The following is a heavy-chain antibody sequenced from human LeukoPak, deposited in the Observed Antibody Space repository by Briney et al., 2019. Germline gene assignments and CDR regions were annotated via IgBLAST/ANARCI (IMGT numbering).Heavy chain of an antibody. CDR3: ARGWLET. J-gene: IGHJ5*02. V-gene: IGHV3-21*01. Sequence: PGGSLRLSCAASGFTFSSYSMNWVRQAPGKGLEWVSSISSSSSYIYSADSVKGRFTISGDNAKNSLYLQMNSLRVGDTAMYYCARGWLETWGQGTLVTVSS. CDR1: GFTFSSYS. CDR2: ISSSSSYI.